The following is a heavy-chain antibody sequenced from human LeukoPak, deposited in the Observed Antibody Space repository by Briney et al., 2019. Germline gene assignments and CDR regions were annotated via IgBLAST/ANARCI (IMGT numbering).Heavy chain of an antibody. CDR1: GYTFTGYY. V-gene: IGHV1-2*02. CDR2: INPKSSGT. D-gene: IGHD2-2*03. J-gene: IGHJ5*02. CDR3: ARAPGYCCSTSCPNWFDP. Sequence: ASVKVSCKASGYTFTGYYMHWVRQAPGQGREWVGWINPKSSGTSYAQKYQGRVTMTSDTSISTAYMELSRLRSDDTAVDYCARAPGYCCSTSCPNWFDPWGQGTLVTVSS.